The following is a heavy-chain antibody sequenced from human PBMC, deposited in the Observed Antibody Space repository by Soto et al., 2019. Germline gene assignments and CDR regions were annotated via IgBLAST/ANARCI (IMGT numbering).Heavy chain of an antibody. CDR1: GFTFSRYV. J-gene: IGHJ4*02. CDR3: AKSRSVGNFDF. Sequence: GGSLRLSCVASGFTFSRYVMSWVRQAPGKGLEWVSTINSNGDSTYYADSVKGRFTISRDNSKNMVYLQMDSLRAEDTAIYFCAKSRSVGNFDFWGQGTLVTV. D-gene: IGHD1-26*01. V-gene: IGHV3-23*01. CDR2: INSNGDST.